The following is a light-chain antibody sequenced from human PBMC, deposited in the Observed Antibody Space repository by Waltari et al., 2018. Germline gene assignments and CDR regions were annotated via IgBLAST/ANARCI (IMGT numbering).Light chain of an antibody. CDR3: SSYTSSNTLG. V-gene: IGLV2-14*03. CDR2: DVR. Sequence: QSALTQPASVSGSPGQSITISCPVTSSAVGGYNYVSWYQQHPGKAPKLMISDVRNRPSGVSKRFSGSKSGNTASLTISGLQAEDEADYYCSSYTSSNTLGFGTGTKVTVL. CDR1: SSAVGGYNY. J-gene: IGLJ1*01.